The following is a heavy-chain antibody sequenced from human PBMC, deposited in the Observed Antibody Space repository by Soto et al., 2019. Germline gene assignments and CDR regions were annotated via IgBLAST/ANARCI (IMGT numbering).Heavy chain of an antibody. Sequence: ASVKVSCKASGYTFTGYYMHWVRQAPGQGLEWMGWINPNSGGTNYAQKFQGRVTMTRDTSISTAYMELSRLRSDDTAVYYCAREARDIVLMVYAPGTNWFHPCGQGALVTVSS. V-gene: IGHV1-2*02. CDR2: INPNSGGT. CDR3: AREARDIVLMVYAPGTNWFHP. CDR1: GYTFTGYY. D-gene: IGHD2-8*01. J-gene: IGHJ5*02.